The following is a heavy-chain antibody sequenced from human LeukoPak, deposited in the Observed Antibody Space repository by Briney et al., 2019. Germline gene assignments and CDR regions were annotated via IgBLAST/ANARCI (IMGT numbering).Heavy chain of an antibody. CDR2: ISSSGFNI. CDR1: GFTFSSYE. J-gene: IGHJ4*02. Sequence: GSLRLSCAASGFTFSSYEMNWVRQAPGKGLEWVSYISSSGFNIYYADSVKGRFTISRDNAKNSLYPQMNSLRAEDTAVYYCAREPTYTNTWYTTCDYWGQGTLDTVSS. D-gene: IGHD6-13*01. CDR3: AREPTYTNTWYTTCDY. V-gene: IGHV3-48*03.